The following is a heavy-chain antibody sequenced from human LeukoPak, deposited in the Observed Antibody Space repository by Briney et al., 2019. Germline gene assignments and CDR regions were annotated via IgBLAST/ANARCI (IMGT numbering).Heavy chain of an antibody. V-gene: IGHV3-74*01. J-gene: IGHJ4*02. CDR2: IKSDGRST. Sequence: GGSLRLSCAASGFTFSSYWMHWVRQAPGKGLVWVSLIKSDGRSTSYADSVKGRFTISRDNSKNTLYLQIHSLRPEDTAVYYCARDPRGPTGFDSSARDTFDYWGQGTLVTVSS. CDR3: ARDPRGPTGFDSSARDTFDY. CDR1: GFTFSSYW. D-gene: IGHD3-22*01.